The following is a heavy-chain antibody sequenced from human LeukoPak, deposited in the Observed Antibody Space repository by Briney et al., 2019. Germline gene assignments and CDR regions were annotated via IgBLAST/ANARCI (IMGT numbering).Heavy chain of an antibody. J-gene: IGHJ4*02. Sequence: GGSLRLSCAASGFTFSSYAMSWVRQAPGKGLEWVSAISGSGGSTYYADSVKGRFTISKDNSKNTLYLQMNSLRAEDTAVYYCAKVRSSWYTGYFDYWGQGTLVTVSS. D-gene: IGHD6-13*01. CDR3: AKVRSSWYTGYFDY. CDR1: GFTFSSYA. CDR2: ISGSGGST. V-gene: IGHV3-23*01.